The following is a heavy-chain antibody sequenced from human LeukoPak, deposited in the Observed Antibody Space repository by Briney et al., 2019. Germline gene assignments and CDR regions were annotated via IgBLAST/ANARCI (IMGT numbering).Heavy chain of an antibody. D-gene: IGHD6-13*01. Sequence: GGSLRLSCAASGFTVSSNYMSWVRQAPGKGLEWVSVIYSGGNTNYADSVKGRFTISRDNSKNTLYLQMNSLRAEDTAVYYCARDLYSSSWYSYYFDYWGQGTLVTVSS. CDR3: ARDLYSSSWYSYYFDY. CDR2: IYSGGNT. J-gene: IGHJ4*02. V-gene: IGHV3-53*05. CDR1: GFTVSSNY.